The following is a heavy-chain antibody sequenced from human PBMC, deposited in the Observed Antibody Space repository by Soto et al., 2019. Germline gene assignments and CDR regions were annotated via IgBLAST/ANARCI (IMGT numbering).Heavy chain of an antibody. CDR3: ARDGEARNSDFWGGNWYFDL. J-gene: IGHJ2*01. Sequence: QVQLVQSGAEVKKPGSSVKVSCKASGGTFTSFGIIWVRQAPGQGLEWIVGIIPIYGTITYALRLQGRVTIMADEFRRAADMELSSLTSEEAAVYYWARDGEARNSDFWGGNWYFDLWGRGTLVTVSS. V-gene: IGHV1-69*01. CDR1: GGTFTSFG. CDR2: IIPIYGTI. D-gene: IGHD3-3*01.